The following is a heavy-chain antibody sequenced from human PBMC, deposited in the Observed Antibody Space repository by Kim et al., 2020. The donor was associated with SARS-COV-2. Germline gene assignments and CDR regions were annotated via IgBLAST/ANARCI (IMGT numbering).Heavy chain of an antibody. CDR3: AKGMSGYSYGQAFDY. V-gene: IGHV3-23*01. D-gene: IGHD5-18*01. J-gene: IGHJ4*02. CDR2: ISGSGGST. Sequence: GGSLRLSCAASGFTFSSYAMSWVRQAPGKGLEWVSAISGSGGSTYYADSVKGRFTISRDNSKNTLYLQMNSLRAEDTAVYYCAKGMSGYSYGQAFDYWGQGTLVTVSS. CDR1: GFTFSSYA.